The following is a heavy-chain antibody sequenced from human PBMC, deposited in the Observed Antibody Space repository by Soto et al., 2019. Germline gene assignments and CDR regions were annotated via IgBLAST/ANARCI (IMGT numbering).Heavy chain of an antibody. CDR1: GYTFTSYY. Sequence: ASVKVSCKASGYTFTSYYMHGVRQAPGQGLEWMGIINPSGGSTSYAQKFQGRVTMTRDTSTSTVYLELSSLRSEDTAVYYCARDMYYYGSGTLFSRLNYYYGMDVWGQGTTVTVSS. J-gene: IGHJ6*02. CDR2: INPSGGST. D-gene: IGHD3-10*01. V-gene: IGHV1-46*01. CDR3: ARDMYYYGSGTLFSRLNYYYGMDV.